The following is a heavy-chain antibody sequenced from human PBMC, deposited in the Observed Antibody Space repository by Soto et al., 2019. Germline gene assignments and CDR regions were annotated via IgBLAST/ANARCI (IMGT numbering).Heavy chain of an antibody. Sequence: SETLSLTCTVSGGSISSGGYYCSWIRQHPGKGLEWTGYIYYSGSTYYNPSLKSRVTISVDTSKNQFSLKLSSVTAADTAVYYCARAGYDFWSGYSPGSNWFDPWGQGTLVTVS. D-gene: IGHD3-3*01. J-gene: IGHJ5*02. CDR1: GGSISSGGYY. V-gene: IGHV4-31*03. CDR2: IYYSGST. CDR3: ARAGYDFWSGYSPGSNWFDP.